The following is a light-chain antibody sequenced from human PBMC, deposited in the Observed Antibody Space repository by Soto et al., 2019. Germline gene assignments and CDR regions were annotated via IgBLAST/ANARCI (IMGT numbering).Light chain of an antibody. CDR1: SSNIGAAYD. Sequence: QSVLTQPPSVSGAPGQKVTISGTRSSSNIGAAYDVHWYQHLPGTAPKLLIYGNNNRPSGVPDRFSGSKSGTSASLAITGLQAEDEADYYCQSYDSSLSGWVFGGGTQLTVL. CDR3: QSYDSSLSGWV. J-gene: IGLJ3*02. CDR2: GNN. V-gene: IGLV1-40*01.